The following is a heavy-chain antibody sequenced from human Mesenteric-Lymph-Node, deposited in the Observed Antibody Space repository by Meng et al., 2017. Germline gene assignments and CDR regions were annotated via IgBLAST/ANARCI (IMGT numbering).Heavy chain of an antibody. J-gene: IGHJ1*01. CDR1: GGSISSGSYY. D-gene: IGHD3-16*02. CDR2: IYTSGST. V-gene: IGHV4-61*02. Sequence: LRLSCTVSGGSISSGSYYWSWIRQSAGKGLEWIGRIYTSGSTNYNPSLKSRVTISVDTSKNQFSLRLSSVTAADTAVYYCEREVVPGFFQKWGQGTLVTVSS. CDR3: EREVVPGFFQK.